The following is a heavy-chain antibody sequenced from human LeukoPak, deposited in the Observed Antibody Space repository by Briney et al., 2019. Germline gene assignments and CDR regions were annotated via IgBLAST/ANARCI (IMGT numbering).Heavy chain of an antibody. CDR3: ARSADSSGYFREITLYYFDY. CDR1: GGSVSSSNYF. V-gene: IGHV4-61*01. J-gene: IGHJ4*02. D-gene: IGHD3-22*01. Sequence: SETLSLTCTVSGGSVSSSNYFWSWIRQPPGKGLEWIGYIYYSGSINYNPSLKSRVTISVDTSKNQFSLKLSSVTAADTAVYYCARSADSSGYFREITLYYFDYWGQGTLVTVSS. CDR2: IYYSGSI.